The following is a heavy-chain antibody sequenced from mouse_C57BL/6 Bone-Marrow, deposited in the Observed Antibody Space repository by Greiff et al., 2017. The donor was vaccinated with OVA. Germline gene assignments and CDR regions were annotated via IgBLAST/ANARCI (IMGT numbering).Heavy chain of an antibody. CDR3: ARLGGNYNAMDY. CDR1: GYTFTDYN. Sequence: EVQRVESGPELVKPGASVKMSCKASGYTFTDYNMHWVKQSHGKSLEWIGYINHNNGGTSYNQKFKGKATLTVNKSSSTAYMELRSLTSEDSAVYYCARLGGNYNAMDYWGQGTSVTVSS. V-gene: IGHV1-22*01. J-gene: IGHJ4*01. D-gene: IGHD2-1*01. CDR2: INHNNGGT.